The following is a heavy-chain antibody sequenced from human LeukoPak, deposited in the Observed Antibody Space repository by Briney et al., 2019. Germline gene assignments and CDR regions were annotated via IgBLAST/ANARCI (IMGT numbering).Heavy chain of an antibody. CDR3: ARWSPYYYDSSGYYPLDY. D-gene: IGHD3-22*01. J-gene: IGHJ4*02. V-gene: IGHV1-18*01. Sequence: ASVKVSCKASGYTFTSYGISWVRQAPGQGLEWMGWISAYNGNTNYAQKLQGRVTMTTDTSTSTAYMELRSLGSDDTAVYYCARWSPYYYDSSGYYPLDYWGQGTLVTVSS. CDR1: GYTFTSYG. CDR2: ISAYNGNT.